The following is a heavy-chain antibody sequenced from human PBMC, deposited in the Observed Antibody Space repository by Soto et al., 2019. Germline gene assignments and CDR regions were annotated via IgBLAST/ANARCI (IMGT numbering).Heavy chain of an antibody. CDR2: IYYSGST. J-gene: IGHJ4*02. CDR3: ARENYYDGGGYWAPY. V-gene: IGHV4-31*03. D-gene: IGHD3-22*01. CDR1: GGSISSGGYY. Sequence: SETLSLTCTASGGSISSGGYYWSWIRQHPGKGLEWIGYIYYSGSTYYNPSLKSRVTISVDTSKNQFSLKLSSVTAADTAVYYCARENYYDGGGYWAPYWGQGTLVTVSS.